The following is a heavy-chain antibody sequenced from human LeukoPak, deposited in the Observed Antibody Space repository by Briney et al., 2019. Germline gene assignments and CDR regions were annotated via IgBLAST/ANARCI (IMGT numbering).Heavy chain of an antibody. CDR2: IRHDGTIT. CDR1: GFTFSSYG. Sequence: GGSLRLSCAASGFTFSSYGMYWVRQAPGKGLEFVAFIRHDGTITYYADSVRGRSTISRDNSKNTMYLQMHSLRAEDTAVYYCAKGADYGDYVDFDYWGQGTLVTVSS. D-gene: IGHD4-17*01. J-gene: IGHJ4*02. CDR3: AKGADYGDYVDFDY. V-gene: IGHV3-30*02.